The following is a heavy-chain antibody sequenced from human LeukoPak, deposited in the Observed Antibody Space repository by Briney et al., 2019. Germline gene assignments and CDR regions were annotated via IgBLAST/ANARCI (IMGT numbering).Heavy chain of an antibody. V-gene: IGHV4-59*01. D-gene: IGHD6-13*01. CDR1: GGSISSYY. CDR3: ARESSSLPNWFDP. Sequence: SETLSLACTVSGGSISSYYWSSIRQPPGKGLEWIGYIYYSGSTNYNPSLKSRVTISVDTSKNQFSLKLSSVTAADTAVYYCARESSSLPNWFDPWGQGTLVTVSS. J-gene: IGHJ5*02. CDR2: IYYSGST.